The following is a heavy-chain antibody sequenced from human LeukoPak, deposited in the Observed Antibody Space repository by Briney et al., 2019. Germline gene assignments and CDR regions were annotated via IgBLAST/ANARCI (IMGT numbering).Heavy chain of an antibody. CDR1: GFTFSSYA. J-gene: IGHJ4*02. CDR2: ISYDGSNK. Sequence: GGTLRLSCAASGFTFSSYALHWVRQAPGKGLWWVSVISYDGSNKYYADSVKGRFTISRDNSKNTMYLQMNSLRAEDTAVYYCARDHWGRWLQSIDYWGQGTLVTVSS. CDR3: ARDHWGRWLQSIDY. D-gene: IGHD5-24*01. V-gene: IGHV3-30-3*01.